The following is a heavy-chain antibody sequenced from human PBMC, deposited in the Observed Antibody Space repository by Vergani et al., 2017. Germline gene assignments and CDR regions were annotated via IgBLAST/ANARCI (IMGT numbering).Heavy chain of an antibody. V-gene: IGHV3-66*01. J-gene: IGHJ2*01. CDR3: TRVRQMDWYFDL. D-gene: IGHD1-1*01. CDR1: GFTVSSNY. CDR2: IYSGGST. Sequence: EVQLVESGGVVVQPGGSLRLPCAASGFTVSSNYMSWVRQAPGKGLEWVSVIYSGGSTYYADAVKGRFTISRDNSKNTLYLQMNSLGAEDTAVYYCTRVRQMDWYFDLWGRGTLVTVSS.